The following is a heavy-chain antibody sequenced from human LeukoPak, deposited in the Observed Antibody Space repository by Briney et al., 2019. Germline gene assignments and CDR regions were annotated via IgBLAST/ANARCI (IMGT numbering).Heavy chain of an antibody. D-gene: IGHD5-24*01. V-gene: IGHV3-33*06. CDR2: IWYDGSNR. Sequence: QPGRSPSLTCAASGFTLSDYAVHWVRQAPGKGLEWVAMIWYDGSNRYYADSVKGRFTISRDNSKNTLYLQMNSLRAEDTAVYYCAKNPRLQRLDYWGQGTLVTVSS. J-gene: IGHJ4*02. CDR1: GFTLSDYA. CDR3: AKNPRLQRLDY.